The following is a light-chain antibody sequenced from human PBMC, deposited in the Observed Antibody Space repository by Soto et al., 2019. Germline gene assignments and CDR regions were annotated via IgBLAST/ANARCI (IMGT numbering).Light chain of an antibody. Sequence: VVMTQSPLSLPVALGQPASISCRSSQSLVYSDGNAYLTWFQQRPGQSPRRLIYRVSNRDSGVPDRFSGSGSGTDFTLKISRGEAEDVGVYYCMQGTHWPPTFGRGTKVEIK. CDR2: RVS. J-gene: IGKJ1*01. CDR3: MQGTHWPPT. CDR1: QSLVYSDGNAY. V-gene: IGKV2-30*01.